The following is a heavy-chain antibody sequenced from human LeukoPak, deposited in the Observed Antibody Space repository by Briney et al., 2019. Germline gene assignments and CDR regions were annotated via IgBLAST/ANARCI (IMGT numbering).Heavy chain of an antibody. V-gene: IGHV3-53*01. CDR3: SSGRVGASLPNYLDP. Sequence: GGSLRLSCAASGFNFSSIYMSWVRQAPGKGLEWVSVIYSGGSTYYADSVKGRFTISRDNSKNTLYLQMNSLRAEDTAVYYCSSGRVGASLPNYLDPWGQGTLVTVSS. J-gene: IGHJ5*02. CDR1: GFNFSSIY. CDR2: IYSGGST. D-gene: IGHD1-26*01.